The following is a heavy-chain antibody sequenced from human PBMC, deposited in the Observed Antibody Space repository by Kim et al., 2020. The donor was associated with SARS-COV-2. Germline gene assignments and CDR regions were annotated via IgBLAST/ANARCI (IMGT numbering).Heavy chain of an antibody. D-gene: IGHD3-3*01. Sequence: GGSLRLSCAASGFTFSSYGMHWVRQAPGKGLEWVAVIWYEGSNKYYADSVKGRFTISRDNSKNTLYLQMNSLRAEDTAVYYCARDPRDNYDFWSGYANYDYYGMDVWGQGTTVTVSS. CDR1: GFTFSSYG. V-gene: IGHV3-33*08. J-gene: IGHJ6*02. CDR2: IWYEGSNK. CDR3: ARDPRDNYDFWSGYANYDYYGMDV.